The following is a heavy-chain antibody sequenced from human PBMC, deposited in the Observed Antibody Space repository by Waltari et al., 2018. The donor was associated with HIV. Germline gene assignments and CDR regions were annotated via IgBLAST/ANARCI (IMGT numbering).Heavy chain of an antibody. D-gene: IGHD2-21*02. V-gene: IGHV3-21*03. CDR3: ARRARVVTANDY. CDR2: ISRTSSYI. CDR1: GFTFSNYS. J-gene: IGHJ4*02. Sequence: EVQLVESGGGLVKPGGSLRLSCEASGFTFSNYSVTWVRQTPGKGLEWVSSISRTSSYIYYADSVKGRFTISRDNVKNSLSLQMNSLRVEDSGVYYCARRARVVTANDYWGQGTLVTVSS.